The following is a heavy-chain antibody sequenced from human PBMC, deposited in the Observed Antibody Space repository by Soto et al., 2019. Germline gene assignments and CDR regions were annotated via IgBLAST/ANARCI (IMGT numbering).Heavy chain of an antibody. Sequence: PSETLSLTCSVSGGSINSYWWSWIRQPAGKGLEWIGRVYSSGTTDYNPSLNSRATLSVETSKNQFSLTLSSVTAADTAVYYCARDIGSYAYGEGFWGQAIQVTFSS. CDR1: GGSINSYW. V-gene: IGHV4-4*07. J-gene: IGHJ4*02. CDR2: VYSSGTT. CDR3: ARDIGSYAYGEGF. D-gene: IGHD3-10*01.